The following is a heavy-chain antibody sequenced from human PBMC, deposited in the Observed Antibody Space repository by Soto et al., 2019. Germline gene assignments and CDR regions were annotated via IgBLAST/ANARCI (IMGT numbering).Heavy chain of an antibody. CDR2: VSYDGSKT. CDR3: ARWVGGSMYDNSGKYDS. CDR1: GFTFSSNG. Sequence: ESWGGVVPPGRSLRLTCAASGFTFSSNGMHWVRQAPGKGLEWVALVSYDGSKTYYADSVRGRFTISRDNSENTLYLQMNSLRAEDTAVYYCARWVGGSMYDNSGKYDSWGQGTLVTVSS. D-gene: IGHD3-22*01. V-gene: IGHV3-30*03. J-gene: IGHJ5*01.